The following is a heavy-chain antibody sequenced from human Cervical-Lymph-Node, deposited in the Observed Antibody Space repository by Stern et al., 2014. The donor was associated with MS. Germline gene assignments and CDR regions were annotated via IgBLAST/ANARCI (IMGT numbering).Heavy chain of an antibody. CDR1: GYTFSSFA. CDR3: ERGWGDPRH. CDR2: ITVYNGNT. D-gene: IGHD3-16*01. V-gene: IGHV1-18*01. Sequence: VQLVESGAEVKKPGASVNVSCKASGYTFSSFAITWVRQAPGQGLEWMGTITVYNGNTNYAQRVQDRVTMTTDTSTNTAYMEGRTRRSDATAVYSCERGWGDPRHWGQGTLVTVSS. J-gene: IGHJ4*02.